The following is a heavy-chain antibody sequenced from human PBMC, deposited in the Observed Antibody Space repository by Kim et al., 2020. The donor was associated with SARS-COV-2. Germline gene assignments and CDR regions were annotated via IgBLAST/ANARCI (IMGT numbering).Heavy chain of an antibody. D-gene: IGHD3-10*01. Sequence: GETNTPGSMKSRITISRENAKNSLYLQMNYLGAGDTAVYYCARERGLGGMDVWGQVTTVTVSS. CDR3: ARERGLGGMDV. CDR2: GET. J-gene: IGHJ6*02. V-gene: IGHV3-13*01.